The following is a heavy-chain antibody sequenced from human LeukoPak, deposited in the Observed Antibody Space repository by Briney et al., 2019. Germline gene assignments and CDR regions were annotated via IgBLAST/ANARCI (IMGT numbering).Heavy chain of an antibody. CDR1: GYTFTDYY. V-gene: IGHV1-2*02. J-gene: IGHJ5*02. CDR3: ARGSHWYDA. Sequence: ASVKVSCKASGYTFTDYYIQWVRQAPGQGPEWMGWINPQSGGTIYAQKFQGRVTMTRETSISTAYMELSRLKSDDTAVFYCARGSHWYDAWGQGTLVTVSS. D-gene: IGHD6-13*01. CDR2: INPQSGGT.